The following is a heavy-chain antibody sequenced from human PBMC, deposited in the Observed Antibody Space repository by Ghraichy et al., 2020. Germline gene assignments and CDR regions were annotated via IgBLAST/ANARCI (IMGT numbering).Heavy chain of an antibody. Sequence: GGSLRLSWAASGFTFSKYAMHWVRQAPGKGLEYVSAISSNGGSTYYADSVKGRFTISRDNSKNTLYLQMGSLRAEDMAVYYCARGGVRYCSGGSCYDANYFRYWGQGTLVTVSS. CDR1: GFTFSKYA. D-gene: IGHD2-15*01. J-gene: IGHJ4*02. CDR2: ISSNGGST. V-gene: IGHV3-64*02. CDR3: ARGGVRYCSGGSCYDANYFRY.